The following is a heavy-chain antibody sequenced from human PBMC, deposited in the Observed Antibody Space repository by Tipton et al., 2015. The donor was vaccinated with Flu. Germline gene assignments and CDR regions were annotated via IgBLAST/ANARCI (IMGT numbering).Heavy chain of an antibody. Sequence: GLVKPSETLSLTCTVSGYSISDGYYWGWIRQPPGKGLEWIGSINPSGTTYYNPSLKSRVTISVDTSKSQFSLMLRSVAAADTAVYYCARLSYYDVDLKNFYFDYWGQGALVTVSS. V-gene: IGHV4-38-2*02. J-gene: IGHJ4*02. D-gene: IGHD3-10*02. CDR1: GYSISDGYY. CDR2: INPSGTT. CDR3: ARLSYYDVDLKNFYFDY.